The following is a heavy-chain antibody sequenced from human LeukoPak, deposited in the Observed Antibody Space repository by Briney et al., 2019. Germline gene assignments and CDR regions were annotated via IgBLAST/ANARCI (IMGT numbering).Heavy chain of an antibody. CDR2: ISSSSSYT. V-gene: IGHV3-11*05. J-gene: IGHJ5*02. CDR1: GFTFSDYY. CDR3: ARVGDIVVVPAARPGEDWFDP. D-gene: IGHD2-2*01. Sequence: KPGGSLRLSCAASGFTFSDYYMSWIRQAPGKGLEWVSYISSSSSYTNYADSVKGRFTISRDNAKNSLYLQMNSPRAEDTAVYYCARVGDIVVVPAARPGEDWFDPWGQGTLVTVSS.